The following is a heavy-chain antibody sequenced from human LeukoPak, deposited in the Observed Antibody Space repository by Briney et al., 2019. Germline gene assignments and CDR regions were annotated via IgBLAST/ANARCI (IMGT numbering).Heavy chain of an antibody. V-gene: IGHV3-21*01. CDR3: ARDPWGSSSY. D-gene: IGHD6-6*01. J-gene: IGHJ4*02. CDR1: GFTISGYS. Sequence: PGGSLRLSCAASGFTISGYSMNWVRQAPGKGLEWVSSISSSSTYIYYADSVKGRFTISRDNAKNSLYLQMNSLRAEDTAVYYCARDPWGSSSYWGQGILVTVSS. CDR2: ISSSSTYI.